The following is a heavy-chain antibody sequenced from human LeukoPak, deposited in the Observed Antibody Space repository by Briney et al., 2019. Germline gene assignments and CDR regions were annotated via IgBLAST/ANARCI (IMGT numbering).Heavy chain of an antibody. D-gene: IGHD6-19*01. CDR2: ISAYYGNT. Sequence: GASVKVSCKASGYTFTSYHISWVRQAPGQGLEWMGWISAYYGNTNYAQKLQGRVTMTTDTSTSTAYMELRSLRSDDTAVYYCARDLSESSGWDPGDSYYYYYMDVWGKGTTVTVSS. CDR1: GYTFTSYH. V-gene: IGHV1-18*01. CDR3: ARDLSESSGWDPGDSYYYYYMDV. J-gene: IGHJ6*03.